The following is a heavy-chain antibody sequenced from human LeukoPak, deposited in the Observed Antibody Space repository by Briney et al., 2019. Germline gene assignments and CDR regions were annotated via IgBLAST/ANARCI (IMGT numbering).Heavy chain of an antibody. J-gene: IGHJ4*02. V-gene: IGHV3-21*01. Sequence: PGGSLRLSCAASGFTFSSYSMNWVRQAPGKGLEWVSSISSSSSYIYYADSVKGRFTISRDNAKNSLYLQMNSLRAEDTAVYYCARSMGLSGYDLGYWGRGTLVTVSS. D-gene: IGHD5-12*01. CDR2: ISSSSSYI. CDR3: ARSMGLSGYDLGY. CDR1: GFTFSSYS.